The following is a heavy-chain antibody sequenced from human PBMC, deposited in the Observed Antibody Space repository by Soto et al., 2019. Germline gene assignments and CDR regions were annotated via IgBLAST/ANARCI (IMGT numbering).Heavy chain of an antibody. CDR2: ISWHRGSI. Sequence: EVQLVESGGGLVQPGRSLRLSCAASGFTFDDYAMHWVRPAPGKGMEWVSGISWHRGSIGYADSVKGRFIISRDTGKNSLYLQLNSLWAEDTALYYCAKDMGYGDYGQKVGAFDIWGQGTMVTVSS. CDR1: GFTFDDYA. J-gene: IGHJ3*02. V-gene: IGHV3-9*01. D-gene: IGHD4-17*01. CDR3: AKDMGYGDYGQKVGAFDI.